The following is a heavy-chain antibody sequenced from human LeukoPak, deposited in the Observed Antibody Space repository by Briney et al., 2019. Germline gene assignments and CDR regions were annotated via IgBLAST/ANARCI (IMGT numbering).Heavy chain of an antibody. CDR2: VYPSGST. V-gene: IGHV4-4*02. D-gene: IGHD2-15*01. Sequence: SGTLSLTCAVSGGSISNSNWWTWIRQPPGKGLEWIGEVYPSGSTNYSPSLKSRVTISVDKSKNQFSLTLSSVTAADTAVYYCARVYCSGGSCFEDAFDIWGQGTMVTVSS. CDR3: ARVYCSGGSCFEDAFDI. J-gene: IGHJ3*02. CDR1: GGSISNSNW.